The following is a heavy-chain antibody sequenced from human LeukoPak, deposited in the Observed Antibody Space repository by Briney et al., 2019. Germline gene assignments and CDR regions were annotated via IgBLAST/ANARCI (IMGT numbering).Heavy chain of an antibody. Sequence: SETLSLTCPVSGGSISSYYWSWIRQPPGKGLEWIGYIYTSGSTNYNPSLKSRVTISVDTSKNQFSLKLSSVTAADTAVYYCARRYRTELNILTGYYRSSNYYYYMDVWGKGTTVTVSS. CDR1: GGSISSYY. J-gene: IGHJ6*03. D-gene: IGHD3-9*01. CDR2: IYTSGST. CDR3: ARRYRTELNILTGYYRSSNYYYYMDV. V-gene: IGHV4-4*09.